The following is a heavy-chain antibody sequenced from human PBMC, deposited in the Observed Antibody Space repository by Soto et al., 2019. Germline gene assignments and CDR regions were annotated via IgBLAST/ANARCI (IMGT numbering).Heavy chain of an antibody. Sequence: SETLSLTCTVSGGSISSDYWSWIRQPPGKGLEWIGYIYYSGSTNYNPSLKSRVTISVDTSKNQFSLKLSSVTAADTAVYYCARGRDSSGYYPTIFVYWGQGTLVTVSS. CDR3: ARGRDSSGYYPTIFVY. D-gene: IGHD3-22*01. V-gene: IGHV4-59*01. CDR1: GGSISSDY. CDR2: IYYSGST. J-gene: IGHJ4*02.